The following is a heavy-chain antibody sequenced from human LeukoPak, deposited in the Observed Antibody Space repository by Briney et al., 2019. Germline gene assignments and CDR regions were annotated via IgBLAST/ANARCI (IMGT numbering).Heavy chain of an antibody. V-gene: IGHV1-2*02. CDR1: GYTFRDYY. CDR3: ARGGFHHGFDF. Sequence: GASVKVSCKASGYTFRDYYMHWVRQAPGQGLEWMGWIDPKSGDPNYAQKFQGRVTLTSDTSISTSYMELSRLTSDDTAVYYCARGGFHHGFDFWGQGTVVTVSS. CDR2: IDPKSGDP. J-gene: IGHJ3*01.